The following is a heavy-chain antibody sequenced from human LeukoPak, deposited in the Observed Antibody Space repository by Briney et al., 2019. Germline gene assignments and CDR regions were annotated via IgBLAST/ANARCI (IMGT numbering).Heavy chain of an antibody. D-gene: IGHD3-22*01. CDR3: ARYRLNYYYDSSGHFDY. CDR1: GGSISSSSYY. J-gene: IGHJ4*02. Sequence: PSETLSLTCTVSGGSISSSSYYWGWIRQPPGKGLEWIGSIYYSGSTYYNPSLKSRVTISVDTSKNQFSLKLSSVTAADTAVYYCARYRLNYYYDSSGHFDYWGQGTLVTVSS. V-gene: IGHV4-39*01. CDR2: IYYSGST.